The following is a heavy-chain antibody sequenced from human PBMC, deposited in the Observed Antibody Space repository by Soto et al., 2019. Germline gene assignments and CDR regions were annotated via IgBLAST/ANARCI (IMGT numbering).Heavy chain of an antibody. CDR2: INAGNGNT. J-gene: IGHJ6*03. CDR1: GYTFSNYA. Sequence: QVQLVQSGAEVQKPGASVKVPCKASGYTFSNYAVHWVRQAPGQRLEWMGWINAGNGNTRYSQKFHGRVTISSATFARTVYMELNGLRSEDTAVYFCSRGHLAVVPVASWFYYMDVWGNGTTVTVSS. V-gene: IGHV1-3*01. D-gene: IGHD2-2*01. CDR3: SRGHLAVVPVASWFYYMDV.